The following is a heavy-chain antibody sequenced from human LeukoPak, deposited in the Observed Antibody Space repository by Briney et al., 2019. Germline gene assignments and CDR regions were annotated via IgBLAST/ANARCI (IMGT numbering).Heavy chain of an antibody. CDR3: AKDYGYRAYDYSCFDY. CDR1: GCTFNSYA. J-gene: IGHJ4*02. D-gene: IGHD5-12*01. CDR2: ICGSGGST. Sequence: GGALRLSCAASGCTFNSYAMSWVRQAPGTGLEWVSVICGSGGSTYYVDSVTGRFTISRDNFKSRLYVQINSLRGEDTAVYYCAKDYGYRAYDYSCFDYWGQGTLVTVSS. V-gene: IGHV3-23*01.